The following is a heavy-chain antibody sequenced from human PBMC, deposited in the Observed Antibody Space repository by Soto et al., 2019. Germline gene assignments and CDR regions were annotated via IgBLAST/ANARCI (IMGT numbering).Heavy chain of an antibody. D-gene: IGHD2-2*01. CDR2: ISSSSSTI. CDR1: GFSFSSYS. Sequence: GGSLRLSCAASGFSFSSYSMNWVRQAPGKGLEWVSYISSSSSTIYYADSVKGRFTISRDNAKNTLYLQMNSLRAEDTAVYYCAKEWRTNIIVVVPAAIWSPRGFDIWHQGTMVTVSS. CDR3: AKEWRTNIIVVVPAAIWSPRGFDI. J-gene: IGHJ3*02. V-gene: IGHV3-48*01.